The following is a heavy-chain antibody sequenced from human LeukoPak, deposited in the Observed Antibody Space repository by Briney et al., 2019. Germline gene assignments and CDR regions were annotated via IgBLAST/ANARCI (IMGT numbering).Heavy chain of an antibody. CDR3: AIGQGWNGGIFDM. V-gene: IGHV3-7*01. CDR1: GFSLSSYR. Sequence: GGSLRLSCAASGFSLSSYRMNWVRQAPGKGLEWVANIKQDGSETYYVDSVKGRFTISRDNAKNSLYLQMNSLRGEDTAVYYCAIGQGWNGGIFDMWGQGTMVTVSS. CDR2: IKQDGSET. J-gene: IGHJ3*02. D-gene: IGHD4-23*01.